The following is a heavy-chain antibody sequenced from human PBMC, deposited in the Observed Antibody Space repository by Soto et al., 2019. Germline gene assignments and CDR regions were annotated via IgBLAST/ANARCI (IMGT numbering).Heavy chain of an antibody. V-gene: IGHV4-59*11. CDR2: IYYSGIT. D-gene: IGHD3-3*01. CDR3: ATVISTGPQEFWSGYYTGMKYYFDY. Sequence: PSETLSLTCTVSGDSISSHYWSWIRQPPGKGQECIGYIYYSGITNYNPSLKSRVTISADTSKNQFSLKLSSVTAADTAMYYCATVISTGPQEFWSGYYTGMKYYFDYWCQGTMVTVS. J-gene: IGHJ4*02. CDR1: GDSISSHY.